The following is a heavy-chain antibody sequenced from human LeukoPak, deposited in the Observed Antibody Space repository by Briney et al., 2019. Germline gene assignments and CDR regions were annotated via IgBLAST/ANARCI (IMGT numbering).Heavy chain of an antibody. CDR1: GFTFSNYA. J-gene: IGHJ4*02. CDR2: ISGSGGST. CDR3: ATTPLYYYDSSGYYSDY. Sequence: GGSLRLSCAASGFTFSNYAMRWVRQAPGKGLEWVSAISGSGGSTYYADSVKGRFTTSRDNSKNTLYLQMKSLRAEDTAIYYCATTPLYYYDSSGYYSDYWGQGTLVTVSS. D-gene: IGHD3-22*01. V-gene: IGHV3-23*01.